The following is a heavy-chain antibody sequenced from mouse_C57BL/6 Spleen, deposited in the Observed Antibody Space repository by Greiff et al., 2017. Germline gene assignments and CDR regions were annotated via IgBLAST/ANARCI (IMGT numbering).Heavy chain of an antibody. J-gene: IGHJ4*01. V-gene: IGHV1-52*01. CDR1: GYTFPSYW. D-gene: IGHD2-4*01. CDR2: IDPSDSET. Sequence: QVQLQQPGAELVRPGSSVKLSCKASGYTFPSYWMHWVKQRPIQGLEWIGNIDPSDSETHYNQKFKDKATLTVDKSYSTAYMQLSSLTSEDSAFYYCARGYDYDEDYYAMDYWGQGTSVTVSS. CDR3: ARGYDYDEDYYAMDY.